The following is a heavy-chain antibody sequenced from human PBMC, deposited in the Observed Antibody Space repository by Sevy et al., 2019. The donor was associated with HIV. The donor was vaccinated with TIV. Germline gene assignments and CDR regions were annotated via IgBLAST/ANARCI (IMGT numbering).Heavy chain of an antibody. J-gene: IGHJ1*01. Sequence: GGSLRLSCAASGFTFRNYWMHWVRQAPGKGLVSVSYIHTDGSSSYYADSVKGRFTIPRDNAQNTLYLEMNRLRAEDTAVYYCARAGIGDFWSGYYGIEHWGQGTLVTVSS. CDR1: GFTFRNYW. V-gene: IGHV3-74*01. CDR2: IHTDGSSS. D-gene: IGHD3-3*01. CDR3: ARAGIGDFWSGYYGIEH.